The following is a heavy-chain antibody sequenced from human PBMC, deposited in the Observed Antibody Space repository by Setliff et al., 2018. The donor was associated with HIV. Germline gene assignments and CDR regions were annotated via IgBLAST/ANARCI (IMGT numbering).Heavy chain of an antibody. CDR1: GFTFSPYW. J-gene: IGHJ6*02. CDR3: VRGLAAAGGYAMDV. D-gene: IGHD6-13*01. Sequence: PGGSLRLSCAASGFTFSPYWMHWVRQAPGKGLVWVSRIKSDGSYTSYADSAKGRFTISRDNAKNTLHLQMNSLRAEDTAVYYCVRGLAAAGGYAMDVWGQGTTVTVSS. V-gene: IGHV3-74*01. CDR2: IKSDGSYT.